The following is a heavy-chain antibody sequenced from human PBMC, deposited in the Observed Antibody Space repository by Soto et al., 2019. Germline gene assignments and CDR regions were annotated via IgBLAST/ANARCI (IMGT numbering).Heavy chain of an antibody. D-gene: IGHD3-16*01. CDR2: INAGNGNT. Sequence: ASVKVSCKASGYTFTSYAMHWVRQAPGQRLEWMGWINAGNGNTKYSQKFQGRVTITRDTSASTAYMELSSLRSEDTAVYYRARDLNYVWGSYDYYYGMDVWGQGTTVTVSS. CDR3: ARDLNYVWGSYDYYYGMDV. CDR1: GYTFTSYA. V-gene: IGHV1-3*01. J-gene: IGHJ6*02.